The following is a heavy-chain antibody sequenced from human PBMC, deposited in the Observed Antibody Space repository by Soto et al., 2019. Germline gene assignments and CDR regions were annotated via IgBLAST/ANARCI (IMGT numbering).Heavy chain of an antibody. Sequence: QVPLVESGGGVVQPGRSLRLSCAASGFTFSSYGMHWVRQAPGTGLEWVAVISYDGRNKYYAYSVKGRFTISRDNSKNTLDLRMNTLRAEDTAGYYWAKDYSNYVYYHYGMYVWGQGTTVSGSS. CDR2: ISYDGRNK. J-gene: IGHJ6*02. D-gene: IGHD4-4*01. CDR1: GFTFSSYG. V-gene: IGHV3-30*18. CDR3: AKDYSNYVYYHYGMYV.